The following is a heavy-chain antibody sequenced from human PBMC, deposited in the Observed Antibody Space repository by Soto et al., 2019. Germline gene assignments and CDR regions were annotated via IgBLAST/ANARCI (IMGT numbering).Heavy chain of an antibody. J-gene: IGHJ4*02. V-gene: IGHV3-23*01. CDR3: TRDVLLWFGESNFDY. D-gene: IGHD3-10*01. CDR2: ISGSGGST. CDR1: GFTFSSYA. Sequence: GGSLRLSCAASGFTFSSYAMSWVRQAPGKGLEWVSAISGSGGSTYYADSVKGRFTISRDNSKNTLYLQMNSLRAEDTAVYYCTRDVLLWFGESNFDYWGQGTLVTVSS.